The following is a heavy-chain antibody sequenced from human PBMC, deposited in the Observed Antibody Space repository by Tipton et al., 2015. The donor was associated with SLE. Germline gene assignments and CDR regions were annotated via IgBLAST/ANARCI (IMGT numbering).Heavy chain of an antibody. CDR3: ARAGGPTMVRGVIIKGAFDI. V-gene: IGHV4-31*03. Sequence: TLSLTCTVSGGSISSGGYYWSWIRQHPGKGLEWIRYIYYSGSTYYNPSLKSRVTISVDTSKSQFSLKLSSVTAADTAVYYCARAGGPTMVRGVIIKGAFDIWGQGTMVTVSS. CDR2: IYYSGST. J-gene: IGHJ3*02. D-gene: IGHD3-10*01. CDR1: GGSISSGGYY.